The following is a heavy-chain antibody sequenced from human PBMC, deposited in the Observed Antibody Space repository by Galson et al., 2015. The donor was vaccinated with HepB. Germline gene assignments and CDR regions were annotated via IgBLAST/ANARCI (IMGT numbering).Heavy chain of an antibody. CDR1: GYTFTSYY. D-gene: IGHD6-13*01. CDR2: INPSGGST. Sequence: SVKVSCKASGYTFTSYYMHWVRQAPGQGLEWMGIINPSGGSTSYAQKFQGRVTMTRDTSSSTVYMELSSLRSEDTAVYYCARGRGIAAAGMDRRGDWFDPWGQGTLVTVSS. CDR3: ARGRGIAAAGMDRRGDWFDP. V-gene: IGHV1-46*01. J-gene: IGHJ5*02.